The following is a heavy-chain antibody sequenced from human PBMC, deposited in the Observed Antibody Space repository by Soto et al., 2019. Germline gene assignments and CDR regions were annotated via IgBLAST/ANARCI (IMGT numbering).Heavy chain of an antibody. V-gene: IGHV3-30*18. J-gene: IGHJ6*01. CDR1: GFIFSRYG. CDR2: ISYDGSNK. Sequence: QVQLVESGGGVVQPGRSLRLSCAASGFIFSRYGMHWVRQAPGKGLEWVAVISYDGSNKYYAESVKGRFIISRDKSENTLYLQMNSLRAEDTAVYYCAKDLGSGKPYYYAMDVW. CDR3: AKDLGSGKPYYYAMDV. D-gene: IGHD3-10*01.